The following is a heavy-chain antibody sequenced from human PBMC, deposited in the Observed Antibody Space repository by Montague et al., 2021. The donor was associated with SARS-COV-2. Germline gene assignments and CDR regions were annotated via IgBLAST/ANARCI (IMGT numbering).Heavy chain of an antibody. D-gene: IGHD3-3*01. V-gene: IGHV2-5*02. CDR2: IYWDDDK. CDR1: GFSLSTSAVG. Sequence: PALGKPRQTLTLTCTFSGFSLSTSAVGVGWIRQPPGKALQWLALIYWDDDKRYSPSLKTRLTVTKDTSKNQVVLTMTNMDPVDTATYYCAHLHTGFWSAYYSTWGQGTLVTVSS. J-gene: IGHJ5*02. CDR3: AHLHTGFWSAYYST.